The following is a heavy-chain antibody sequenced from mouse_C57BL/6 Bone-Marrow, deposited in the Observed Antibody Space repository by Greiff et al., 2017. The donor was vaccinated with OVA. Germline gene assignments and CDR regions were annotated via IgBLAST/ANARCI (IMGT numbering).Heavy chain of an antibody. J-gene: IGHJ4*01. V-gene: IGHV5-17*01. CDR3: ARPAYGTSYAMDY. Sequence: EVKLVESGGGLVKPGGSLKLSCAASGFTFSDYGMHWVRQAPEKGLEWVAYISSGSSTIYYADTVKGRFTISRDNAKNTLFLQMTSLRSEDTAMYYCARPAYGTSYAMDYWGQGTSVTVSS. CDR2: ISSGSSTI. D-gene: IGHD1-1*01. CDR1: GFTFSDYG.